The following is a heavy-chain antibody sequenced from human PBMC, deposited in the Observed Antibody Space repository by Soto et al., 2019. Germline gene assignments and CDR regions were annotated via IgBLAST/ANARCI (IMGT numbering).Heavy chain of an antibody. D-gene: IGHD3-10*01. J-gene: IGHJ4*02. Sequence: QVQLQESGPGLVKPSQTLSLTCTVSGGSISSGGYYWSWLRQHPGKGLEWIGYIYYSGSTYYNPSLKSRVTISVDTSKNQFSMKLSSVTAADTAVYYCARVLSEDTHYYGSVDYWGQGTLVTVSS. V-gene: IGHV4-31*03. CDR3: ARVLSEDTHYYGSVDY. CDR1: GGSISSGGYY. CDR2: IYYSGST.